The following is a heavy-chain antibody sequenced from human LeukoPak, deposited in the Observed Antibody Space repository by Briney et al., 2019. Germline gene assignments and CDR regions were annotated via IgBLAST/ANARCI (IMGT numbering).Heavy chain of an antibody. CDR3: AREVAATPRNNWFDP. J-gene: IGHJ5*02. Sequence: GSSVKVSCKASGYTFTGHYMHWVRQAPGQGLEWMGWINPNSGGTNHAQKFQGRVTMTRDTSISTAYMELSRLRSDDTAVYYWAREVAATPRNNWFDPWGQGTLVTVSS. V-gene: IGHV1-2*02. CDR2: INPNSGGT. CDR1: GYTFTGHY. D-gene: IGHD2-15*01.